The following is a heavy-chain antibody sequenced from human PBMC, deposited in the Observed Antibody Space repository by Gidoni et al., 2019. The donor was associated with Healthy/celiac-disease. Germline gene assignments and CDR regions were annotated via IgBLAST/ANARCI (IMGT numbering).Heavy chain of an antibody. J-gene: IGHJ5*02. CDR3: ARVSSSWSVWFDP. V-gene: IGHV4-38-2*02. Sequence: QVPLQESGPGLVKPSETLSLTCTVLGYSISSGYYWGWIRPPPGQGLEWIGSTYHSGSTYYNPSLKSRVTISVDASKNQFSLKLSSVTAADTAVYYCARVSSSWSVWFDPWGQGTLVTVSS. CDR1: GYSISSGYY. CDR2: TYHSGST. D-gene: IGHD6-13*01.